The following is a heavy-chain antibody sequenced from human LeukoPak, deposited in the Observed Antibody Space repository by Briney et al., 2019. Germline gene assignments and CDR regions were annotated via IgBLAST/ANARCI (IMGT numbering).Heavy chain of an antibody. CDR3: ANDLTGGSYYFAMDV. V-gene: IGHV3-23*01. J-gene: IGHJ6*02. Sequence: PGGSLRLSCAASGFIFSIYAMTWVRQAPGKGLGWVSAISGRGDSTYYADSVKGRFAISRDNSKNTLYLQMNNLRAEDTAVYYCANDLTGGSYYFAMDVWGPGTTVTVSS. CDR2: ISGRGDST. D-gene: IGHD7-27*01. CDR1: GFIFSIYA.